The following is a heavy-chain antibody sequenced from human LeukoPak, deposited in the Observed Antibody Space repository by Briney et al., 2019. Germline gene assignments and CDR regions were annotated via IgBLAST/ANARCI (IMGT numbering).Heavy chain of an antibody. CDR1: GFSFDSYI. V-gene: IGHV3-48*01. D-gene: IGHD3-16*01. CDR3: ARGGPNYFFDF. CDR2: ISSRSTTI. J-gene: IGHJ4*02. Sequence: GGSLRLSCEGSGFSFDSYILYWVRQAPGKGLEWVSYISSRSTTIYYADSVKGRFITSRDSAKKSLYLQMNRLRAEDTAVYFCARGGPNYFFDFWGQGTLVTVSS.